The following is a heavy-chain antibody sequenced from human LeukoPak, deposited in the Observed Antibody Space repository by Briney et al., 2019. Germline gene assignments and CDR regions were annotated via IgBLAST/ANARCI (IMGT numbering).Heavy chain of an antibody. CDR1: GGTFSSYA. D-gene: IGHD5-18*01. Sequence: AASVKVSCKASGGTFSSYAISWVRQAPGQGLEWMGGIIPIFGTANYAQKFQGRVTITADESTSTAYMELSSLRSEDTAVYYCASSNGPGYSYGLKGMDVWGQGTTVTVSS. J-gene: IGHJ6*02. CDR3: ASSNGPGYSYGLKGMDV. V-gene: IGHV1-69*13. CDR2: IIPIFGTA.